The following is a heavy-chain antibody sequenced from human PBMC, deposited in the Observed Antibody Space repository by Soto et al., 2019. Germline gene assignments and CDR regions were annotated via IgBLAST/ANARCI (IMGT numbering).Heavy chain of an antibody. CDR3: AHVPIFNEGHDAFDI. D-gene: IGHD1-1*01. J-gene: IGHJ3*02. CDR1: GFSFSPSGVG. Sequence: SGPTLVNPTETLTLTCTFSGFSFSPSGVGVGWIRQPPGKALEWLALIYWNNDKRYSPSLKSRLTITKDTSENQAVLTMTNMDPVDTATYFRAHVPIFNEGHDAFDIWGQGTMVTVSS. V-gene: IGHV2-5*01. CDR2: IYWNNDK.